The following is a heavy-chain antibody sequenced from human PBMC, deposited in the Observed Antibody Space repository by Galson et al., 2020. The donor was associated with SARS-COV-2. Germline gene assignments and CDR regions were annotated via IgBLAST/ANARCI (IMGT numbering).Heavy chain of an antibody. Sequence: SQASETLSLTCAVYGGSFSGYYWSWIRQPPGKGLEWIGEINHSGSTNYNPSLKSRVTISVDTSKNQFSLKLSSVTAADTAVYYCARGRIAAAGIGGWYYYGMDVWGQGTTVTVSS. D-gene: IGHD6-13*01. V-gene: IGHV4-34*01. CDR3: ARGRIAAAGIGGWYYYGMDV. CDR1: GGSFSGYY. J-gene: IGHJ6*02. CDR2: INHSGST.